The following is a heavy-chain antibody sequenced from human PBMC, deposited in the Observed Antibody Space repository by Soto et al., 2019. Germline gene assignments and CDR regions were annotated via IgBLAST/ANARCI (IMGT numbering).Heavy chain of an antibody. J-gene: IGHJ4*02. V-gene: IGHV1-69*04. CDR3: ATSYGSGYRAFDY. CDR2: VNPILSMS. CDR1: GDTFSFYS. Sequence: QVQLVQSGAAVKRPGSSVKVSCKASGDTFSFYSINWVRQAPGLGLEWMGRVNPILSMSNYAQRFQGRVTMTADKSTSPAYMELSGLRSEDTAMYYCATSYGSGYRAFDYWGQGALVTVSS. D-gene: IGHD3-10*01.